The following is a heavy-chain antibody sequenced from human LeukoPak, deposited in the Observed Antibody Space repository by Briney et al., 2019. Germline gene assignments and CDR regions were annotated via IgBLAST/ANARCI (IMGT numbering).Heavy chain of an antibody. V-gene: IGHV1-18*01. CDR3: ARLDGASKYYDFWSGYYELDY. CDR1: GYTFTSYG. CDR2: ISAYNGNT. J-gene: IGHJ4*02. Sequence: ASVKVSCKASGYTFTSYGISWVRQAPGQGLEWMGWISAYNGNTNYAQKLQGRVTMTTDTSTSTAYMELRSLRSDDTAVYYCARLDGASKYYDFWSGYYELDYWGQGTLVTVSS. D-gene: IGHD3-3*01.